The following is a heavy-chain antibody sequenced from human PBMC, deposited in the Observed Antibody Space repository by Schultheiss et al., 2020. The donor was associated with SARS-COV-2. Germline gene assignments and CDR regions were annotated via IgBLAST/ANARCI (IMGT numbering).Heavy chain of an antibody. CDR2: MKEDGSEK. CDR3: ARDYCGGCFQH. Sequence: GGSLRLSCAASGFTFSGYWMSWVRQAPGKGLEWVANMKEDGSEKYYVDSVKGRFTISRDNAKNSLFLQMNSLRAEDTAVYYCARDYCGGCFQHWGQGTLVTVSS. J-gene: IGHJ1*01. CDR1: GFTFSGYW. V-gene: IGHV3-7*01. D-gene: IGHD2-21*01.